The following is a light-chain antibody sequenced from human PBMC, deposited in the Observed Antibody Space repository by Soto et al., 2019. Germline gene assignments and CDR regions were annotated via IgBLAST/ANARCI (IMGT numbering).Light chain of an antibody. CDR3: HQYDNWWT. CDR2: DAS. CDR1: QSVSSIY. Sequence: EIELTQSPGTLSLSPGERATLSCRASQSVSSIYLAWYQQKPGQAPRLLIYDASNRATGIPDRFSGSGSGTDFTLTISSLQPEDFAVYYCHQYDNWWTFGQGTKVDIK. J-gene: IGKJ1*01. V-gene: IGKV3-20*01.